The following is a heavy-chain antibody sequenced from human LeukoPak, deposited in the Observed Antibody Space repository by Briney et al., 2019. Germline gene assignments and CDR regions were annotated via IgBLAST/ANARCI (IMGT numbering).Heavy chain of an antibody. CDR3: ARDLAAAAPGPAAWSAFDI. CDR2: IYHSGST. CDR1: GGSISSGGYY. J-gene: IGHJ3*02. Sequence: SETLSLTRTVSGGSISSGGYYWSWIRQPPGKGLEWIGYIYHSGSTYYNPSLKSRVTISVDRSKNQFSLKLSSVTAAGTAVYYCARDLAAAAPGPAAWSAFDIWGQGTMVTVSS. V-gene: IGHV4-30-2*01. D-gene: IGHD6-13*01.